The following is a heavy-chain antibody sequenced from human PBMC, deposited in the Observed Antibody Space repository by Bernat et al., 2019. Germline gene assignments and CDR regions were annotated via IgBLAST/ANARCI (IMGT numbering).Heavy chain of an antibody. CDR2: ISGSGGST. CDR1: GFTFSSYA. D-gene: IGHD5-18*01. V-gene: IGHV3-23*04. J-gene: IGHJ3*02. Sequence: EVQLVESGGGLVQPGGSLRLSCAASGFTFSSYAMSWVRQAPGKGLEWVSAISGSGGSTYYADPVKGRFTISRDNSKNTLYLQMNSLRAEDTAVYYCAKDQSYGSALPDAFDIWGQGTMVTVSS. CDR3: AKDQSYGSALPDAFDI.